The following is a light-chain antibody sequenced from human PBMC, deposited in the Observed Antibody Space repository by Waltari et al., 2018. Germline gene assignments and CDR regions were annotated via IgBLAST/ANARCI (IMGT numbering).Light chain of an antibody. J-gene: IGKJ1*01. V-gene: IGKV1-17*01. Sequence: DIQMTQSPSSLSASVGDKVTITCRASQGVSNTLAWYQQKPGQAPKRLIYGTSILQGGDPSRSIGRGSGTDCTLTFSRLQPEDVAGYYCQRRNSNLWTFGQGTKGEVK. CDR1: QGVSNT. CDR2: GTS. CDR3: QRRNSNLWT.